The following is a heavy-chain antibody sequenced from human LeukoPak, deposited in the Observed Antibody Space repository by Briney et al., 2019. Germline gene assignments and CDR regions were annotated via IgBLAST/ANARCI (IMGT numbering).Heavy chain of an antibody. J-gene: IGHJ4*02. CDR2: INWNGGST. CDR3: ARESGTYCSSTSCSYFDY. V-gene: IGHV3-20*04. D-gene: IGHD2-2*01. Sequence: GGSLRLSCAASGFTFDDYGMSWVRQAPGKRLECVSGINWNGGSTGYADSVKGRFTISRDNAKNSLYLQMNSLRAEDTALYYCARESGTYCSSTSCSYFDYCGQGTLVTVSS. CDR1: GFTFDDYG.